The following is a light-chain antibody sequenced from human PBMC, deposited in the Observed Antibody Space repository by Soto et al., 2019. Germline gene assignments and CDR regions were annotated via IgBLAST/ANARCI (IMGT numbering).Light chain of an antibody. J-gene: IGKJ3*01. V-gene: IGKV3-20*01. CDR3: QHYGSSPT. CDR1: QSINSNY. CDR2: GAS. Sequence: EIVLTQSPGTLSLSPGERATLSCRASQSINSNYLVWYQQKPGQAPRLLIYGASSRATGIPDRVSGSGSGTDFTLTISRLEPEDFAVYYCQHYGSSPTFGPGTKVDIK.